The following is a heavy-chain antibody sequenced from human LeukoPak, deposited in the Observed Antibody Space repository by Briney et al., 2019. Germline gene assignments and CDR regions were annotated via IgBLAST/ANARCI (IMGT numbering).Heavy chain of an antibody. CDR3: ARSHSYYYESSGYYQLPMDY. CDR1: GYTFTSYG. J-gene: IGHJ4*02. CDR2: ISAYNGNT. V-gene: IGHV1-18*01. D-gene: IGHD3-22*01. Sequence: ASVKVSCKASGYTFTSYGISWVRQAPGQGLEWMGWISAYNGNTNYAQKLQGRVTMTTDTSTSTAYMELRSLRSDDTAVYYCARSHSYYYESSGYYQLPMDYWGQGTLVTVSS.